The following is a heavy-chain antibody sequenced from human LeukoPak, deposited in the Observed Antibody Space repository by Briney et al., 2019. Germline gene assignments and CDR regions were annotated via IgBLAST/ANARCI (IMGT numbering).Heavy chain of an antibody. CDR2: IYSGGST. V-gene: IGHV3-53*01. Sequence: GGSLRLSCAASGFTVSSNYMSWVRQAPGKGLEWVSVIYSGGSTYYADSVKGRFTISRDNSKNTLYFQMNSLRAKDTAVYYCARGSDRITMVRGVEGIGFDYWGQGTLVTVSS. J-gene: IGHJ4*02. D-gene: IGHD3-10*01. CDR1: GFTVSSNY. CDR3: ARGSDRITMVRGVEGIGFDY.